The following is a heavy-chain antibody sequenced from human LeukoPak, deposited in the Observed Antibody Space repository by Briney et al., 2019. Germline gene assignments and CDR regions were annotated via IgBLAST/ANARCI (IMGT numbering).Heavy chain of an antibody. CDR2: INSGERR. V-gene: IGHV3-23*01. CDR3: ARGWYNFDY. CDR1: GFMFNNYA. D-gene: IGHD6-19*01. Sequence: GGSLRLSCALSGFMFNNYAMSWVRQAPGKGLEWVSGINSGERRYYADSVRGRFTISRDNSKNTLYLQMHSLRAEDTAVYFCARGWYNFDYWGQGTLVTVSS. J-gene: IGHJ4*02.